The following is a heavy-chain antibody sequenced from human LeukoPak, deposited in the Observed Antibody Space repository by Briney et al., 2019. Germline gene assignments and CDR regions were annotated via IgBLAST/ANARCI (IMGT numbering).Heavy chain of an antibody. V-gene: IGHV1-69*06. CDR2: IIPIFGTA. J-gene: IGHJ5*02. Sequence: SVKVSCKASGGTFSSYAISWVRQAPGQGLEWMGGIIPIFGTANYAQKFQGRVTITADKSTSTAYMELSSLRSEDTAVYYCAKEAVTIFGLVRTQTPKGSHRFDPWGQGTLVTVSS. CDR3: AKEAVTIFGLVRTQTPKGSHRFDP. CDR1: GGTFSSYA. D-gene: IGHD3-3*01.